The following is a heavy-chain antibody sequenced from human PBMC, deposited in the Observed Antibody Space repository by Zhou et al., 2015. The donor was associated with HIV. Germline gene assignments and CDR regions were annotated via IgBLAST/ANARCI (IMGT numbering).Heavy chain of an antibody. CDR1: GGTFSSYA. CDR3: ARDPASMATVTTNWFDP. J-gene: IGHJ5*02. CDR2: IIPIFGTA. Sequence: QVQLVQSGAEVKKPGSSVKVSCKASGGTFSSYAISWVRQAPGQGLEWMGGIIPIFGTANYAQKFQGRVTITADESTSTAYMELSSLRSEDTAVYYCARDPASMATVTTNWFDPWGQGTLVTVSS. D-gene: IGHD4-17*01. V-gene: IGHV1-69*12.